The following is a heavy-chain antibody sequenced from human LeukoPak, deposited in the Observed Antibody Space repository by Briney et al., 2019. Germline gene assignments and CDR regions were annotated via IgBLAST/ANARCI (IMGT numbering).Heavy chain of an antibody. Sequence: SETPSLTCTVSGGSISSYYWSWIRQPPGKGLEWIGYIYYSGSTNYNPSLKSRVTISVDTSKNQFSLKLSSVTAADTAVYYCARGRFISDYWGQGTLVTVSS. CDR3: ARGRFISDY. D-gene: IGHD3-10*01. CDR2: IYYSGST. CDR1: GGSISSYY. J-gene: IGHJ4*02. V-gene: IGHV4-59*01.